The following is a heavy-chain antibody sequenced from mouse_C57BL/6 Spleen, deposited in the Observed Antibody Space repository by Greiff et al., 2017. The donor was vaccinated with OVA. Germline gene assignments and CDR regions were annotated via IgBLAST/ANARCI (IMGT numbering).Heavy chain of an antibody. J-gene: IGHJ3*01. Sequence: QVHVKQPGAELVKPGASVKLSCKASGYTFTSYWMHWVKQRPGRGLEWIGRIDPNSGGTKYNEKFKSKATLTVDKPSSPAYMQLSSLTSEDSAVYYCARGGTWFAYWGQGTLVTVSA. CDR3: ARGGTWFAY. CDR1: GYTFTSYW. V-gene: IGHV1-72*01. CDR2: IDPNSGGT.